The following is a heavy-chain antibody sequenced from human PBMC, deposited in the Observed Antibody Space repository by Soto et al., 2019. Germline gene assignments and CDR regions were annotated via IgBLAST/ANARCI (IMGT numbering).Heavy chain of an antibody. J-gene: IGHJ6*02. V-gene: IGHV1-18*04. CDR2: ISAYNGNT. D-gene: IGHD1-1*01. CDR3: ARVEKVTTTGRDV. CDR1: GSTFTSYC. Sequence: ASVNASFKASGSTFTSYCISWVRQAPGQGLECMGWISAYNGNTNYAQKLQGRVTMTTDTSTSTAYMELRSLRSDDTAVYYCARVEKVTTTGRDVWGQGTTVTVSS.